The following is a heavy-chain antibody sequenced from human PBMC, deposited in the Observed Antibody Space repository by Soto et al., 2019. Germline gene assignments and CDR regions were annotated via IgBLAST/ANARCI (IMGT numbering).Heavy chain of an antibody. CDR3: ARASVIAVAAYFDY. J-gene: IGHJ4*02. CDR1: GYPFTNYG. D-gene: IGHD6-19*01. CDR2: ISAYDGDT. V-gene: IGHV1-18*01. Sequence: QVQLVQSGAEVKKPGASVKVSCEASGYPFTNYGISWLRQAPGQGLEWMGWISAYDGDTKYAEKVQGRLTMTIDTSTNTAYMELRSLRSDDAAVYYCARASVIAVAAYFDYWGQGTLVSVSS.